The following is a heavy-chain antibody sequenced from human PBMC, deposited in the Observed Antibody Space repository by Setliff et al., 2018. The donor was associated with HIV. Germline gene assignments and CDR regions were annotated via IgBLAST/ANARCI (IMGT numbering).Heavy chain of an antibody. V-gene: IGHV1-2*06. CDR3: ASWGGSPDGYFYYYMDV. CDR2: INPKSGGT. D-gene: IGHD1-26*01. Sequence: GPSVKVSCKASGYTFTGYYMHWVRQAPGHRLEWMGRINPKSGGTNYAQKFQGRVTMTRDTSINTVYMELSRLRSDDTAVYYCASWGGSPDGYFYYYMDVWGKGTTVTVSS. J-gene: IGHJ6*03. CDR1: GYTFTGYY.